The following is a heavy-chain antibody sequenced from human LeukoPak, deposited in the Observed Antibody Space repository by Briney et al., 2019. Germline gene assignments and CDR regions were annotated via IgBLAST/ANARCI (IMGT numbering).Heavy chain of an antibody. V-gene: IGHV3-30*03. CDR1: GFTFSSYG. J-gene: IGHJ4*02. CDR3: ARDLSGEVVGALPDY. Sequence: GGSLRLSCAASGFTFSSYGMHWVRQAPGKGLEWVAVISYDGSNKYYADSVKGRFTISRDNSKNTLYLQMNSLRAVDTAVYYCARDLSGEVVGALPDYWGQGTLVTVSS. CDR2: ISYDGSNK. D-gene: IGHD1-26*01.